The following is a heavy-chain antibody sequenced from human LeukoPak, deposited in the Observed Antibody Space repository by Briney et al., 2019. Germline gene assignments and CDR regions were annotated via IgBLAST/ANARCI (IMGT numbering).Heavy chain of an antibody. CDR1: DDSITMYY. CDR3: ARGRVSLSTWYSTYYYYFYMDV. CDR2: VDHTGST. D-gene: IGHD1-1*01. J-gene: IGHJ6*03. Sequence: PSETLSLTCTVSDDSITMYYWTWIRQPPGKGLEWIGYVDHTGSTNFNPSLKGRVSISRDTSKNLFSLRLRSVTAADTAVYFCARGRVSLSTWYSTYYYYFYMDVWGKGTTVTVSS. V-gene: IGHV4-59*01.